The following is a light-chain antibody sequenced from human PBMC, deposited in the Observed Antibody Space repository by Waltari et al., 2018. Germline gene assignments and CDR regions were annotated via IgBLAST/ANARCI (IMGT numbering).Light chain of an antibody. CDR1: QSLSNSY. J-gene: IGKJ2*01. CDR3: PQYCSSISYT. Sequence: EMVLTQAQGTLSVSAGEGATLSCRVSQSLSNSYLDWYQQNPGHAPGLLIYGASSRPTGLPARFSGSGSGTDFTLTLCRLEPEAFAVYYCPQYCSSISYTFGQGTKLAI. V-gene: IGKV3-20*01. CDR2: GAS.